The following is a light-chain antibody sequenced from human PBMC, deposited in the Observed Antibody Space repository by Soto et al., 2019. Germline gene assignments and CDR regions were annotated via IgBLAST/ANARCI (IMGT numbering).Light chain of an antibody. Sequence: EIVLTQSPGTLSLSPGERATLSCRASQSVSSYYLAWYQQKPGQAHRLLIYAASSRATGIPDRFSGGRSGTDFTLTISRLEPEDFAVYYCQQCGSSPWTFGQGTKVEIK. CDR2: AAS. CDR3: QQCGSSPWT. J-gene: IGKJ1*01. V-gene: IGKV3-20*01. CDR1: QSVSSYY.